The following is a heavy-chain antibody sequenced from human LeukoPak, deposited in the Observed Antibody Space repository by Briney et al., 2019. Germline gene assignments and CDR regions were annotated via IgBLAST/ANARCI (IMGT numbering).Heavy chain of an antibody. J-gene: IGHJ5*02. V-gene: IGHV4-39*01. CDR2: IYYSGST. Sequence: SERDSLTCTLSGGSISSSSYYWGWIRQPPGKGLEWIGSIYYSGSTYYNPSLKSRVTISVDTSKNQFSLKLSSVTAADTAVYYCARHRNGWFGELLPNWFDPWGQGTLVTVSS. CDR3: ARHRNGWFGELLPNWFDP. D-gene: IGHD3-10*01. CDR1: GGSISSSSYY.